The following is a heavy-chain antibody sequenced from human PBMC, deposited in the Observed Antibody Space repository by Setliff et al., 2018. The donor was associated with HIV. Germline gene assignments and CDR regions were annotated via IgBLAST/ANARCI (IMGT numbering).Heavy chain of an antibody. CDR1: GVSISNYY. V-gene: IGHV4-59*08. Sequence: PSETLSLTCSVSGVSISNYYWSWIRQPPGKGLEWIGFIYSSGSTNYNPSLKSRVTISVDTSKNQFSLKLNSVTAADTAVHYCARNVGGLRSAVNWFDPWGQGTLVTVSS. CDR2: IYSSGST. J-gene: IGHJ5*02. D-gene: IGHD4-17*01. CDR3: ARNVGGLRSAVNWFDP.